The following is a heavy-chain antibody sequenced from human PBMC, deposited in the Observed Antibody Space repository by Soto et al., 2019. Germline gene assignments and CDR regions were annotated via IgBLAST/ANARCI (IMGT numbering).Heavy chain of an antibody. CDR3: TRGIAARPY. J-gene: IGHJ4*02. CDR1: GFTFGDYA. V-gene: IGHV3-49*04. CDR2: IRSKAYGGTT. D-gene: IGHD6-6*01. Sequence: GGSLRLSCTASGFTFGDYAMSWVRQAPGKGLEWVGFIRSKAYGGTTEYAASVKGRFTISRVDSKSIAYLQMNSLKTEDTAVYYCTRGIAARPYWGQGTLVTVSS.